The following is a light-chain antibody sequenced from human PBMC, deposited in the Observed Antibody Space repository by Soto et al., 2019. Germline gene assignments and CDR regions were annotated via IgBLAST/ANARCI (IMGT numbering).Light chain of an antibody. CDR2: SNN. V-gene: IGLV1-44*01. Sequence: QSVLTQPASASGTPGQRVTISCSGSSSNIGSNTVNWYQQLPGTAPKLLIHSNNQRPSGVPDRFSASKSGNSSSLAISGLQSEDEVDYYCAAWDDSLNGLYVFGTGTKVTVL. J-gene: IGLJ1*01. CDR3: AAWDDSLNGLYV. CDR1: SSNIGSNT.